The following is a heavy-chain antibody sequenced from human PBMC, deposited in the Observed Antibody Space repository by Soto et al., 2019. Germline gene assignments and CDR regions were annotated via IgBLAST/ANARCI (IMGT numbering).Heavy chain of an antibody. CDR3: ARQMYSSSSQLPSWFDP. CDR1: GGTFSSYT. J-gene: IGHJ5*02. V-gene: IGHV1-69*02. Sequence: ASVKVSCKASGGTFSSYTISWVRQAPGQGLEWMGRIIPILGIANYAQKFQGRVTITADKSTSTAYMELSSLRSEDTAVYYCARQMYSSSSQLPSWFDPWGQGTLVTVSS. D-gene: IGHD6-6*01. CDR2: IIPILGIA.